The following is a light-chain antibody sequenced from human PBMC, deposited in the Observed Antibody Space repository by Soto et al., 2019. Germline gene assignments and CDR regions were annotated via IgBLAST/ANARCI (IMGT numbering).Light chain of an antibody. Sequence: EIVLTQSPVTLSLSPGERATLSCRASQSVTTYLAWYQQKPGQAPRLLICDATNRATGIPARFSGSGSGTDFTLTISSLQPEDFAVYYCQQRSHWPPRITFGQGTRLEIK. CDR1: QSVTTY. J-gene: IGKJ5*01. CDR3: QQRSHWPPRIT. CDR2: DAT. V-gene: IGKV3-11*01.